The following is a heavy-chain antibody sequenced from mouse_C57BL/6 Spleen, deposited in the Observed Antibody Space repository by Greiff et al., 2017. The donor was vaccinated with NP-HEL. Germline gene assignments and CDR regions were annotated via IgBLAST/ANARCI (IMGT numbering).Heavy chain of an antibody. V-gene: IGHV3-6*01. CDR2: ISYDGSN. CDR3: ASGGYGSSYAMDY. CDR1: GYSITSGYY. D-gene: IGHD1-1*01. J-gene: IGHJ4*01. Sequence: DVKLQESGPGLVKPSQSLSLTCSVTGYSITSGYYWNWIRQFPGNKLEWMGYISYDGSNNYNPSLKNRISITRDTSKNQFFLKLNSVTTEDTATYYCASGGYGSSYAMDYWGQGTSVTVSS.